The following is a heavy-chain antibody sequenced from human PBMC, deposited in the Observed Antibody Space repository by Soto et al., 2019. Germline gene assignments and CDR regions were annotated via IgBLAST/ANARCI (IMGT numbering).Heavy chain of an antibody. CDR3: ARGPYGDYAVYGMDV. J-gene: IGHJ6*02. V-gene: IGHV4-61*01. D-gene: IGHD4-17*01. CDR2: IYYSGST. CDR1: GGSVSSGSYY. Sequence: PSETLSLTCTVSGGSVSSGSYYWSCIRQPPGKGLEWIGYIYYSGSTNYNPSLKSRVTISVDTSKNQFSLKLSSVTAADTAVYYCARGPYGDYAVYGMDVWGQGTTVTVSS.